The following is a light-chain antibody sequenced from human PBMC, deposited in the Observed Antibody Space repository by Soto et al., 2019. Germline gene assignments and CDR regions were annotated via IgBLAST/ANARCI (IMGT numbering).Light chain of an antibody. V-gene: IGLV1-47*01. CDR1: SSNIGSNF. CDR2: RNN. J-gene: IGLJ3*02. Sequence: QSVLTQPPSASGTPGQRVTMSCSGGSSNIGSNFVYWYQQVPGTAPKLHIYRNNQRPSGVPDRFSGSKSATSASLAITGLRSEDDADYLCAAWDGTLATLVFGGGTKLTVL. CDR3: AAWDGTLATLV.